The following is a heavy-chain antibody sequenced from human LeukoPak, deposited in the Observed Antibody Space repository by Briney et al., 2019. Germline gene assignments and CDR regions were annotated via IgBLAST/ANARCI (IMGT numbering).Heavy chain of an antibody. J-gene: IGHJ4*02. CDR2: IWYDGSNK. V-gene: IGHV3-33*06. CDR1: GFTFSSYD. Sequence: GGSLRLSCAASGFTFSSYDMHWVRQAPGKGLEWVAVIWYDGSNKYYADSVKGRFTISRDNSKNTLYLQMNSLRAEDTAVYYCAKENYYDSSGPDYWGQGTLVTVSS. CDR3: AKENYYDSSGPDY. D-gene: IGHD3-22*01.